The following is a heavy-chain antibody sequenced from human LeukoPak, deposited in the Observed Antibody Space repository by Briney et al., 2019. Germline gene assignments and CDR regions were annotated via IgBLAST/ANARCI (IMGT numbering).Heavy chain of an antibody. Sequence: GSSVKVSCKASGGTFSSYAISWVRQAPGQGLEWMGGITPIFGTANYAQKFQGRVTITTDESTSTAYMELSSLRSEDTTVYYCARDPRLDASWFDPWGQGTLATVSS. CDR1: GGTFSSYA. V-gene: IGHV1-69*05. CDR3: ARDPRLDASWFDP. D-gene: IGHD3/OR15-3a*01. J-gene: IGHJ5*02. CDR2: ITPIFGTA.